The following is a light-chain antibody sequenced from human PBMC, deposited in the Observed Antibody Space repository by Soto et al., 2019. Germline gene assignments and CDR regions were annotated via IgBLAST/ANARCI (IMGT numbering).Light chain of an antibody. Sequence: VVTQSPCTLSLYPGERATLSCGASQSVSGSYVAGYQQKPGQAPSLLIYGASRRATGIPDRFSGSGSGTDITLTISRLEPEDFAVYYCQQYNQWPLSFGVGTKVDIK. CDR2: GAS. CDR1: QSVSGSY. J-gene: IGKJ4*01. CDR3: QQYNQWPLS. V-gene: IGKV3-20*01.